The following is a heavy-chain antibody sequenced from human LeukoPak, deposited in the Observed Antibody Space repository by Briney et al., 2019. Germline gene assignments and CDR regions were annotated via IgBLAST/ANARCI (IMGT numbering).Heavy chain of an antibody. CDR1: GFTFSGSA. CDR3: TISGGDIAAAGTLSGEYYYYYYGMDV. Sequence: GGSLRLSCAASGFTFSGSAMHWVRQASGKGLEWVGRIRSKANSYATAYAASVKGRFTISRDDSKNTAYLQMNSLKTEDTAVYYCTISGGDIAAAGTLSGEYYYYYYGMDVWGQGTTVTVSS. D-gene: IGHD6-13*01. J-gene: IGHJ6*02. V-gene: IGHV3-73*01. CDR2: IRSKANSYAT.